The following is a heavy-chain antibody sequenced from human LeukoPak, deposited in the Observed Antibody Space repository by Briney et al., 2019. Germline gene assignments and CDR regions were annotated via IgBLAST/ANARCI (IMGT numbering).Heavy chain of an antibody. V-gene: IGHV3-48*03. CDR3: ARGGATTWN. Sequence: GGSLRLSCEVSGFTFSSYEMNWVRQAPGKGLEWVSYISTTSSATFSTDSVKGRFTISRDNAKNSLYLHMNSLRVEDTAVYYCARGGATTWNWGQGTLVTVSS. CDR1: GFTFSSYE. D-gene: IGHD1-26*01. CDR2: ISTTSSAT. J-gene: IGHJ4*02.